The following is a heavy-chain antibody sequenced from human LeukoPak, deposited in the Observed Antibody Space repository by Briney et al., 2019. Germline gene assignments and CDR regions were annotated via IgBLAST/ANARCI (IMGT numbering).Heavy chain of an antibody. CDR1: GFPLSSYS. CDR3: STAKFDN. V-gene: IGHV3-48*01. CDR2: INIDSITV. J-gene: IGHJ4*02. Sequence: GGSLRLSCAASGFPLSSYSINCVRQAPGTGLELVSYINIDSITVNYADPMKGRFTISRDNAKNSLYLQMNSLRAEDTAVYYCSTAKFDNWGQGTLVTVSS.